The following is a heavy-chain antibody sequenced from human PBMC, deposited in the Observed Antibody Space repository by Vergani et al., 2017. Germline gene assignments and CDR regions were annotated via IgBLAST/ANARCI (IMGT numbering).Heavy chain of an antibody. CDR1: GFTFSSYS. Sequence: EVQLVESGGGLVKPGGSLRLSCAASGFTFSSYSMNWVRQAPGKGLEWVSSISSSSSYIYYADSVKGRFTISRDNAKNSLYLQMNSLRAEDTAVYYCAREHYDSSGYYYGDAFDIWGQGTMVTVSS. D-gene: IGHD3-22*01. J-gene: IGHJ3*02. CDR3: AREHYDSSGYYYGDAFDI. V-gene: IGHV3-21*01. CDR2: ISSSSSYI.